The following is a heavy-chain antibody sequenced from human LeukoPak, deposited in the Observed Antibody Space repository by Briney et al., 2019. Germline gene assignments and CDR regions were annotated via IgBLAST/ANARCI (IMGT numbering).Heavy chain of an antibody. CDR2: ISYDGSNK. CDR1: GFTFSSYG. CDR3: AKDLRGYSYGYLDY. V-gene: IGHV3-30*18. J-gene: IGHJ4*02. Sequence: GGSLRLSCAASGFTFSSYGMHWVRQAPGKGLEWVAVISYDGSNKYYADSVKGRFTISRDNSKNTLYLQMNSLRAEDTAVYYCAKDLRGYSYGYLDYWGQGTLVTVSS. D-gene: IGHD5-18*01.